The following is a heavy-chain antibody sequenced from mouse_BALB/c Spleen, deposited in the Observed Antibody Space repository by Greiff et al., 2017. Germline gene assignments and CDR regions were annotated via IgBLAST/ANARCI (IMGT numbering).Heavy chain of an antibody. CDR2: IDPSNSET. Sequence: QVQLQQSGPELVRPGASVKMSCKASGYTFTSYWMHWVKQRPGQGLEWIGMIDPSNSETRLNQKFKDKATLNVDKSSNTAYMQLSSLTSEDSAVYYCASPYYYGSSYVLFDYWGQGTTLTVSS. CDR3: ASPYYYGSSYVLFDY. J-gene: IGHJ2*01. V-gene: IGHV1S127*01. CDR1: GYTFTSYW. D-gene: IGHD1-1*01.